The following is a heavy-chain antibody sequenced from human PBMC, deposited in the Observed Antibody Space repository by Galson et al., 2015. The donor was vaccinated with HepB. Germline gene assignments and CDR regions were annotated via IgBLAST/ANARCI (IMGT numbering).Heavy chain of an antibody. Sequence: SLRLSCAASGFTVSSTYMSWVRQAPGKGLEWLPVIYSGGDTYYADSVKGRFTISRDNSKNTLYLQMNSLRAADTAVYYCARGTMAARPVGLNYWGQGTLVTVPS. CDR2: IYSGGDT. CDR3: ARGTMAARPVGLNY. CDR1: GFTVSSTY. D-gene: IGHD6-6*01. V-gene: IGHV3-53*01. J-gene: IGHJ4*02.